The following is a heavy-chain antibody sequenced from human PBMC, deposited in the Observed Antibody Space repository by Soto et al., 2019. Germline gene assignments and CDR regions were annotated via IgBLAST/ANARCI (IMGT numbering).Heavy chain of an antibody. D-gene: IGHD6-13*01. CDR2: INHSGST. Sequence: QVQLQQWGAGLLKPSETLSLTCAVYGGSFSGYYWSWIRQPPGKGLEWIGEINHSGSTNYNPSLKGRVTISVDTSKNQFSLKLSSVTAADTAVYYCARGWRGYSSTRYYYYGMDVWGQGTTVTVSS. V-gene: IGHV4-34*01. CDR1: GGSFSGYY. CDR3: ARGWRGYSSTRYYYYGMDV. J-gene: IGHJ6*02.